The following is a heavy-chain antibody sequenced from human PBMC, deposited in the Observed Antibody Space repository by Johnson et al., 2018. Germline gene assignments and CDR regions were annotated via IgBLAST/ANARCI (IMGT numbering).Heavy chain of an antibody. J-gene: IGHJ3*02. D-gene: IGHD3-22*01. CDR3: ARDRRMNYVDSSGPRGAFDI. CDR2: IIPIFGTA. CDR1: GGTFSSYA. Sequence: QVQLVQSGAEVKKPGSSVKVSCKASGGTFSSYAISWVRQAPGQGLEWMGGIIPIFGTANYAQKFQGRVTITAAESTCTAYMEMSSLRSEDTAVYYCARDRRMNYVDSSGPRGAFDIWGQGTMVTVSS. V-gene: IGHV1-69*12.